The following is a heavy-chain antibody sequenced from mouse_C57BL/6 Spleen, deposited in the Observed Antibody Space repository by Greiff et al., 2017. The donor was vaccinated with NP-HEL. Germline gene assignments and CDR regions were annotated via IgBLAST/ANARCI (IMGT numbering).Heavy chain of an antibody. CDR2: ISSCGSYT. D-gene: IGHD1-1*01. Sequence: EVKLVESGGDLVKPGGSLKLSCAASGFTFSSYGMSWVRQTPDKRLEWVATISSCGSYTYYPDSVKGRFTISKDNAKNTLYLQMSSLKSEDTAMYYCARHPHYYGSSYRYFDVWGTGTTVTVSS. V-gene: IGHV5-6*01. J-gene: IGHJ1*03. CDR3: ARHPHYYGSSYRYFDV. CDR1: GFTFSSYG.